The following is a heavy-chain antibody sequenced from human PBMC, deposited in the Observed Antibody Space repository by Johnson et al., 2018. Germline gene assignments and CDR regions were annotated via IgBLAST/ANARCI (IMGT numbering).Heavy chain of an antibody. CDR3: TRLNYYDSSGYDNHACFQH. V-gene: IGHV3-73*01. Sequence: VQLVQCGGGLVQPGGSLKLSCAASGFTFSGSAMHWVRQASGKGLEWVGRIRSKANSYATASAASVKGMFTISRDDSKNTAYPQMNSLKTEDTAVYYCTRLNYYDSSGYDNHACFQHWGQGTLVTVSS. CDR2: IRSKANSYAT. J-gene: IGHJ1*01. CDR1: GFTFSGSA. D-gene: IGHD3-22*01.